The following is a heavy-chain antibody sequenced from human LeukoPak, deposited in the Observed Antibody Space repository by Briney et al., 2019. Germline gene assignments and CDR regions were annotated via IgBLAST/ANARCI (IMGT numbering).Heavy chain of an antibody. J-gene: IGHJ4*02. D-gene: IGHD1-26*01. Sequence: GGSLRLSCAASGFTFSTYAMSWVRQAPGKGLELVSAISGSGGSTYYADSVKGRFTISRDNSMNTLYLQMNNLRAEDTAVYYCARNTGSYGYENFDYWGQGTLVTVSS. CDR3: ARNTGSYGYENFDY. CDR1: GFTFSTYA. CDR2: ISGSGGST. V-gene: IGHV3-23*01.